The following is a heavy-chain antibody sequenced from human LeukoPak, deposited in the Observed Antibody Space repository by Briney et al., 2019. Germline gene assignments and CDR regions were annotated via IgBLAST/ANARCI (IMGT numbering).Heavy chain of an antibody. J-gene: IGHJ4*02. Sequence: KPSETLSLTCTVSGGSISSYYWSWIRHPPGKGLEWIAYISDIGSINYNPSLKSRVTISLDTSKNQFSLKLSSVTAADTAVYYCAGHHPRNTVDFWGQGTLVTVSS. D-gene: IGHD2/OR15-2a*01. CDR1: GGSISSYY. CDR3: AGHHPRNTVDF. V-gene: IGHV4-59*08. CDR2: ISDIGSI.